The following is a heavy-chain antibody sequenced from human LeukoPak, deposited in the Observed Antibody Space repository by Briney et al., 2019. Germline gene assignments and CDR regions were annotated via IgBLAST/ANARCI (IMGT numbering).Heavy chain of an antibody. CDR1: GYTFTGYY. V-gene: IGHV1-2*02. Sequence: ASVKVSCKASGYTFTGYYMHWVRQAPGQGLEWMGWINPNSGGTNYAQKFQGRVTMTRDTSISTAYMELSRLRSDDTAVYYCARGSPYYYGSGSEPSGHYWGQGTLDTVSS. J-gene: IGHJ4*02. CDR3: ARGSPYYYGSGSEPSGHY. CDR2: INPNSGGT. D-gene: IGHD3-10*01.